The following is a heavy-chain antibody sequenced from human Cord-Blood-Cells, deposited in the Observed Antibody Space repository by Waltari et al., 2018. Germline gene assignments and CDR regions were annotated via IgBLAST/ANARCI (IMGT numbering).Heavy chain of an antibody. Sequence: QVQLVQSGAEVKKPGASVKVSCKASGYTFTSYDINWVRQATAPGLEWMGWMNPNSGKTGYAQKFQGRVTITRNTSISTDYMELSSLRSEDTAVYYCARGRYYDFWSGYWGAFDIWGQGTMVTVSS. D-gene: IGHD3-3*01. V-gene: IGHV1-8*03. CDR2: MNPNSGKT. CDR3: ARGRYYDFWSGYWGAFDI. J-gene: IGHJ3*02. CDR1: GYTFTSYD.